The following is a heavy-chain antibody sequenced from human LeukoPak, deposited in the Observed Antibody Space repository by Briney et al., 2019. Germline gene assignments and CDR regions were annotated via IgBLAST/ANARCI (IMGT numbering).Heavy chain of an antibody. D-gene: IGHD3-22*01. J-gene: IGHJ4*02. CDR2: IRYDGSNK. V-gene: IGHV3-30*02. Sequence: GGSLRLSCAASGFTFSSYGMHWVRQAPGKGLEGVAFIRYDGSNKYYADSVKGRFTISRDNSKNTLYLQMNSLRAEDTAVYYCAKAITMIVVISDYWGQGTLVTVSP. CDR1: GFTFSSYG. CDR3: AKAITMIVVISDY.